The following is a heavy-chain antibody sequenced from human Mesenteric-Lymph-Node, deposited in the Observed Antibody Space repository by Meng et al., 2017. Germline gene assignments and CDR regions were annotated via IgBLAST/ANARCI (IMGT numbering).Heavy chain of an antibody. J-gene: IGHJ4*02. V-gene: IGHV3-7*03. CDR1: GFTFSSYW. CDR3: ARVFVVRGVIHSLDY. CDR2: IKQDGSEK. D-gene: IGHD3-10*01. Sequence: GGFLRLSCAASGFTFSSYWMSWVRQAPGKGLEWVANIKQDGSEKYYVDSVKGRFTISRRNSENTVYLQMNSLRDEDTAVYYCARVFVVRGVIHSLDYCGQG.